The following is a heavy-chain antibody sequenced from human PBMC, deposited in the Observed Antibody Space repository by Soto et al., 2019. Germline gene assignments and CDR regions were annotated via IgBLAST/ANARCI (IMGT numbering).Heavy chain of an antibody. D-gene: IGHD3-9*01. J-gene: IGHJ4*02. V-gene: IGHV1-18*01. CDR1: GYTFTHFY. CDR2: ISPHNFNT. Sequence: GASVKVSCKASGYTFTHFYITWVRQAPGQWLEWMGAISPHNFNTNYAQKFRGRVTLTTEKSTNTAYMDLRSLTSDDTAVYYCARDEGGYDILTGYYKAHHFDYWGQGVPVTVSS. CDR3: ARDEGGYDILTGYYKAHHFDY.